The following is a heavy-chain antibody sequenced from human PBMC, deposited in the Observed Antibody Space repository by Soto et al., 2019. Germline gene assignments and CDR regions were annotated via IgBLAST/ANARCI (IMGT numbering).Heavy chain of an antibody. J-gene: IGHJ4*02. D-gene: IGHD6-19*01. CDR3: ARQSGIAVAGPTPYYFDY. CDR2: IYYSGST. V-gene: IGHV4-39*01. CDR1: GGSISSSSYY. Sequence: PSETLSLTCTVSGGSISSSSYYWGWIRQPPGKGLEWIGSIYYSGSTYYNPSLKSRVTISVDTSKNQFSLKLSSVTAADTAVYYCARQSGIAVAGPTPYYFDYWGQGTLVTVSS.